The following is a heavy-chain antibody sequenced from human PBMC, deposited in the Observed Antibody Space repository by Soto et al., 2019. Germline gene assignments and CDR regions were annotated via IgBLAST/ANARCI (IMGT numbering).Heavy chain of an antibody. J-gene: IGHJ4*02. V-gene: IGHV1-69*01. CDR3: ASSYGTSWYGDY. Sequence: QVQLVQSGAEVKKPGSSVKVSCKASGGTFNNYAVTWVRQAPGQGLEWMRGIIPNFGTANYAQKFQGRVTITADESTSTAYMELSSLRSEDTAVYYCASSYGTSWYGDYWGQGTLVTVSS. D-gene: IGHD6-13*01. CDR2: IIPNFGTA. CDR1: GGTFNNYA.